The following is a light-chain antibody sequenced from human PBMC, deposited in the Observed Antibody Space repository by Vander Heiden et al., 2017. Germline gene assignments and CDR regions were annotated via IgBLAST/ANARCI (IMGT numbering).Light chain of an antibody. Sequence: SYALTQPPSVSVSPGPTASITCSGDNLGDKYACLHQQKPGQSRVLVIYQDSKRPAGIPELFSGSNAGTTATLTISGTQAMDEDYYYCQAWDSSTVVFGGGTKLTVL. CDR2: QDS. CDR3: QAWDSSTVV. J-gene: IGLJ2*01. CDR1: NLGDKY. V-gene: IGLV3-1*01.